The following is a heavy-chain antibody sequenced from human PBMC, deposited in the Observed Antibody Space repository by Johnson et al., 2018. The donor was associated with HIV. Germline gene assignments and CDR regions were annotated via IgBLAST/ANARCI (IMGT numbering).Heavy chain of an antibody. CDR3: ARYCYRPVAAFDI. CDR2: ISSGGSNI. D-gene: IGHD2-15*01. CDR1: GFTFSNYY. V-gene: IGHV3-11*04. J-gene: IGHJ3*02. Sequence: QVQLVESGGGLVKPGGSLRLSCAASGFTFSNYYMSWVRQAPGRGLEWVSYISSGGSNIYYADSVKGRFTISRDNAKNSLYLQMNSLRAEDTAVYYCARYCYRPVAAFDIWCQGTMVTVSS.